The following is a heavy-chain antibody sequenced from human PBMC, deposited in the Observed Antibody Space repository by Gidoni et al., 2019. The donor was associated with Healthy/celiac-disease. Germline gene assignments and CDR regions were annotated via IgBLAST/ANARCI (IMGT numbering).Heavy chain of an antibody. CDR1: GGSFSGYY. CDR3: ARGYCSGGSCYSNYYYYMDV. J-gene: IGHJ6*03. CDR2: INHSGST. V-gene: IGHV4-34*01. Sequence: QVQLQQWGAGLLKPSETLSLTCAVYGGSFSGYYWSWIRQPPGKGLEWIGEINHSGSTNYNPSLKSRVTISVDTSKNQFSLKLSSVTAADTAVYYCARGYCSGGSCYSNYYYYMDVWGKGTTVTVSS. D-gene: IGHD2-15*01.